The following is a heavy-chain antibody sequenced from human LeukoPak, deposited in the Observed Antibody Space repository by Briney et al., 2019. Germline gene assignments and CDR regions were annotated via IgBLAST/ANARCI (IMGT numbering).Heavy chain of an antibody. D-gene: IGHD1-26*01. CDR3: ARVGAGLNDAFDI. J-gene: IGHJ3*02. CDR2: INPNIGGT. CDR1: GYTFTGYY. Sequence: VASVKVSCKASGYTFTGYYMHWVRQAPGQGLEWMGRINPNIGGTNYAQKFQGRVTMTRDTSISTIYMELSRLRSDDKAVYYCARVGAGLNDAFDIWGQGTMVTVSS. V-gene: IGHV1-2*06.